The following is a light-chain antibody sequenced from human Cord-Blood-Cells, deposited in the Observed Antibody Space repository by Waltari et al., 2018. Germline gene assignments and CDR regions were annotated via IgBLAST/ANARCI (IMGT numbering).Light chain of an antibody. V-gene: IGLV2-23*01. Sequence: QSALTQPASVSGSPGPSITISCTGTSSDVGSYNLVSWYQQHPGKAPKLMIYEGSKRPSGVSNRVSGSKSGNTASLTISVLQAEDEADYYCCSYAGSSTYVVFGGGTKLTVL. CDR2: EGS. CDR3: CSYAGSSTYVV. CDR1: SSDVGSYNL. J-gene: IGLJ2*01.